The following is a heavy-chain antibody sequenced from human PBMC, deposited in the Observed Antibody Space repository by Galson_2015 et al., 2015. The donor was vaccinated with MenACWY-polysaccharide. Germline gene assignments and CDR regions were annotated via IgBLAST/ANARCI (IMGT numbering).Heavy chain of an antibody. V-gene: IGHV3-48*02. CDR2: INGGSSTI. J-gene: IGHJ4*02. Sequence: SLRLSCAVSGFTFSTYSMTWVRQAPGKGLEWVSYINGGSSTIYYADSVKGRFTISRDNAKNSLYLQVNSLRDDDTAVYYCARDSGIARADYDWGQGTLVTVSS. CDR3: ARDSGIARADYD. CDR1: GFTFSTYS. D-gene: IGHD4-17*01.